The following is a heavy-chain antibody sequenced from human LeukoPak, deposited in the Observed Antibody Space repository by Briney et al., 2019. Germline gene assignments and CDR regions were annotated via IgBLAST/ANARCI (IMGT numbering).Heavy chain of an antibody. Sequence: RASVKVSCKASGYTFTSYGISWVRQAPGQGLEWMGWISAYNGNTNYAQTLQGRVTMTTDTSTSTAYMELRSLRSDDTAVYYCAREDRHMNWFDPWGQGTLVTVSS. J-gene: IGHJ5*02. CDR3: AREDRHMNWFDP. V-gene: IGHV1-18*01. CDR1: GYTFTSYG. CDR2: ISAYNGNT.